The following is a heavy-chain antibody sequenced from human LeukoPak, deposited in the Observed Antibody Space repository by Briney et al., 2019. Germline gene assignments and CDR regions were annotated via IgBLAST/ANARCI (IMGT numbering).Heavy chain of an antibody. Sequence: PGRFLRLSCVVSGFRFDDYGMHWVRQAPGKGLEWVSGISWSGTTTGYADSVKGRFTISRDSAKNSLYLQMDSLRVEDTGLYYCAKDESTGGFAPGYFYGMGVWGQGTTVTVSS. CDR2: ISWSGTTT. CDR1: GFRFDDYG. V-gene: IGHV3-9*01. J-gene: IGHJ6*02. D-gene: IGHD3-16*01. CDR3: AKDESTGGFAPGYFYGMGV.